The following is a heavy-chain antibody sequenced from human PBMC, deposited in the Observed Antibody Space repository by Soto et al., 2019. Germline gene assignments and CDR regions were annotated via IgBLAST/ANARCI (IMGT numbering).Heavy chain of an antibody. J-gene: IGHJ4*01. D-gene: IGHD3-22*01. V-gene: IGHV1-3*01. CDR3: TTDSYSTMIVVRFDY. Sequence: ASVKVSCKASGYTFTSYAMHWVRQAPGQRLEWMGWINAGNGNTKYSQKFQGRVTITRDTSASTAYMELSSLKTEDTGIYYCTTDSYSTMIVVRFDYWGHGTLVTVSS. CDR2: INAGNGNT. CDR1: GYTFTSYA.